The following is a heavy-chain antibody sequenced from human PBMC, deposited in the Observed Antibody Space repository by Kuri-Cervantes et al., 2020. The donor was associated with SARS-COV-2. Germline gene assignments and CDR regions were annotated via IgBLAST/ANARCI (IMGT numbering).Heavy chain of an antibody. Sequence: GGSLRLSCAASGFTFSSYEMNWVRQTPGKGLEWVSYISSTGDTIYYADSVKGRFTISRDNAKNSLYLQMNSLRAEDTAVYYCTRWRVGAKTWGQGTLVPSPQ. V-gene: IGHV3-48*03. D-gene: IGHD1-26*01. J-gene: IGHJ4*02. CDR3: TRWRVGAKT. CDR2: ISSTGDTI. CDR1: GFTFSSYE.